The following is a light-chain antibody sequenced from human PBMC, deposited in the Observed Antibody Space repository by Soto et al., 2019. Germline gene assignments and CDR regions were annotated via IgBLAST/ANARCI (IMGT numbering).Light chain of an antibody. CDR3: TSCSRAGTYV. J-gene: IGLJ1*01. Sequence: QSVVSHPGSECGSPGQSIAISCTGTSSDIGGHNSVSWYQQHPGKAPKLMIYNVGIRPSGVSNRFSGFTSGNTGSLTISGLLAEDEADYYSTSCSRAGTYVVGAWTEFNV. CDR2: NVG. V-gene: IGLV2-14*01. CDR1: SSDIGGHNS.